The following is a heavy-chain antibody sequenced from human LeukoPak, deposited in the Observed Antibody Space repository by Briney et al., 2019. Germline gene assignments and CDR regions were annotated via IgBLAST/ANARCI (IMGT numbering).Heavy chain of an antibody. CDR1: GFTFSGYW. CDR2: IKQDGSEK. J-gene: IGHJ4*02. Sequence: QPWGVLRLSCAASGFTFSGYWMTWVRQAPGKGLEWVTNIKQDGSEKYYVDSVKGRFTISRDNAKNSLYLQMNSLRAEDTAVYYCASIRFGIAAAGPRNYWGQGTLVTVSS. CDR3: ASIRFGIAAAGPRNY. D-gene: IGHD6-13*01. V-gene: IGHV3-7*01.